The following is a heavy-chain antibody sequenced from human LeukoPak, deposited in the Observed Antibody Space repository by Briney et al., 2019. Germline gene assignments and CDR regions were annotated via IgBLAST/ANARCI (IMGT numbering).Heavy chain of an antibody. J-gene: IGHJ3*02. CDR1: GGSISTQY. D-gene: IGHD4-11*01. CDR3: ANSLGSKNAFHI. Sequence: SETPSLTCTVSGGSISTQYWTWIRQPPGKGLEWIGNVYYTGSTNYNPSLKSRVSISVDTSKNQFSLKLTSVTAADTAVYYCANSLGSKNAFHIWGQGTMVTVSS. V-gene: IGHV4-59*08. CDR2: VYYTGST.